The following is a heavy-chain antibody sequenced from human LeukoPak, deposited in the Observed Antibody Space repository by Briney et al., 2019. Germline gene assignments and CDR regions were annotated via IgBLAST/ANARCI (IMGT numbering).Heavy chain of an antibody. Sequence: GASVKVSCKASGYTFTGYYMHWVRQAPGQGLEWMGRINPNSGGTNYAQKFQGRVTMTRDTSISTAYMEPSRLRSDDTAVYYCASALAYDSSGGFDPWGQGTLVTVSS. D-gene: IGHD3-22*01. CDR3: ASALAYDSSGGFDP. V-gene: IGHV1-2*06. J-gene: IGHJ5*02. CDR2: INPNSGGT. CDR1: GYTFTGYY.